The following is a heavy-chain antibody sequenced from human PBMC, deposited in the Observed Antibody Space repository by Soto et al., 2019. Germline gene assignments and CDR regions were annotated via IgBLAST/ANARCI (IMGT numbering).Heavy chain of an antibody. Sequence: PSETLSLTCTVSGGSINNYDWSWIRQPPGKGLEWIGYIYYSGTTNYNSSFKSRVTISVDTSKNQFSLKLSSVTAADTAVYYCARSYNSTWTSWGPWGQGALVTVSS. V-gene: IGHV4-59*01. D-gene: IGHD1-20*01. CDR1: GGSINNYD. CDR2: IYYSGTT. CDR3: ARSYNSTWTSWGP. J-gene: IGHJ5*02.